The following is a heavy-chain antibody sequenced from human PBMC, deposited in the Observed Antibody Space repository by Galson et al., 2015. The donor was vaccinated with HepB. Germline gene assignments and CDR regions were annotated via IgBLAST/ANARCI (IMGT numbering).Heavy chain of an antibody. CDR3: ARDEMTQWLDGYWYFDL. J-gene: IGHJ2*01. Sequence: ETLSLTCTVSGGSISSYYWSWIRQPAGKGLEWIGRIYTSGSTNYNPSLKSRVTMSVDTSKNQFSLKLSSVTAADTAVYYCARDEMTQWLDGYWYFDLWGRGTLVTVSS. CDR1: GGSISSYY. V-gene: IGHV4-4*07. CDR2: IYTSGST. D-gene: IGHD6-19*01.